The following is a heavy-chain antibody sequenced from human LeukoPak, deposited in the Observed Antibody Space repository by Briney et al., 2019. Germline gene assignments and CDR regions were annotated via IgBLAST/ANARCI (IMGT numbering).Heavy chain of an antibody. CDR2: IKQDGSEK. D-gene: IGHD3-9*01. J-gene: IGHJ3*02. CDR1: GFTFSSYW. V-gene: IGHV3-7*01. Sequence: GGSLRLSCAASGFTFSSYWMSWVRQAPGKGLEWVANIKQDGSEKYYVDSVKGRFTTSRDNAKNSLYLQMNSLRAEDTAVYYCARGLNYDILTGYYNGDDAFDIWGQGTMVTVSS. CDR3: ARGLNYDILTGYYNGDDAFDI.